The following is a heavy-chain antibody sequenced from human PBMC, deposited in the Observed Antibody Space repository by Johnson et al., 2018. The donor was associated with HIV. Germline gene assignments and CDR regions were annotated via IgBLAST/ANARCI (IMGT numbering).Heavy chain of an antibody. J-gene: IGHJ3*02. D-gene: IGHD1-1*01. CDR3: ARDRGNLNDVDAFDI. CDR2: ISGRAGRT. CDR1: GFTFSNYA. V-gene: IGHV3-23*04. Sequence: VLLVESGGGVVQPGGSLRLSCAASGFTFSNYAMSWVRQAPGKGLQWVSTISGRAGRTDYADSVKGRFTLSRDNSKNRLYLQMNSLKTEDTAVYYCARDRGNLNDVDAFDIWGQGTMVTVSS.